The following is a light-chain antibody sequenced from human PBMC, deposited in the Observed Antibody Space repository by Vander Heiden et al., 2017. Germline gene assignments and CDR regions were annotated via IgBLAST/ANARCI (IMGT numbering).Light chain of an antibody. CDR1: ALPKQY. Sequence: SYELTQLPSVSVSPGPTARIHCSGDALPKQYVYWYQQKPGQAPVRGRDKDRERPSGIPERFSGSSSGTTVTLTSSGVQAEEEADYYFQSEDSSGTYWVCGGGTKRTVL. J-gene: IGLJ2*01. CDR3: QSEDSSGTYWV. CDR2: KDR. V-gene: IGLV3-25*02.